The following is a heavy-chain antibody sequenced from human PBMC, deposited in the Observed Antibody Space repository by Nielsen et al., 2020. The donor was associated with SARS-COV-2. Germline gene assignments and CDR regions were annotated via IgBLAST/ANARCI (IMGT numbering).Heavy chain of an antibody. Sequence: GESLKISCAASGFTFSNAWMSWVRQAPGKGLEWVGRIKSKTDGGTTDYAAPVKGRFTISRDDSKNTLYLQMNSLKTEDTAVYYCTTIGVVTLDAFDIWGQGTMVTVSS. CDR3: TTIGVVTLDAFDI. CDR2: IKSKTDGGTT. CDR1: GFTFSNAW. J-gene: IGHJ3*02. D-gene: IGHD3-3*01. V-gene: IGHV3-15*01.